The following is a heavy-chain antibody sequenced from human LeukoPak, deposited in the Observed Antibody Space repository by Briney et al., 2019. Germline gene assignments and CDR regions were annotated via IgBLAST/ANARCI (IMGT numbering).Heavy chain of an antibody. J-gene: IGHJ4*02. D-gene: IGHD6-13*01. CDR1: GGSFSGYY. V-gene: IGHV4-34*01. CDR3: AVRRLGNSWYY. Sequence: SETLSLTCAVYGGSFSGYYWTWIRQPPGKGLEWIGEINHSGSTNYNPSLKSRVTISVDTSKNQFSLKLSSVTAADTAVYYCAVRRLGNSWYYWGQGTLITVSS. CDR2: INHSGST.